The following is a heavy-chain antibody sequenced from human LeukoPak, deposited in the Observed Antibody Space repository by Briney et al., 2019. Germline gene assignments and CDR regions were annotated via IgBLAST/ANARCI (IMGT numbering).Heavy chain of an antibody. CDR1: GFTFSNAW. J-gene: IGHJ4*02. CDR3: TTEDTPYGPIDY. D-gene: IGHD4-17*01. CDR2: IKSKTDGGTT. Sequence: GGSLRLSCAASGFTFSNAWMSWVRQAPRKGLEWVGRIKSKTDGGTTDYAAPVKGRFTISRGDSKNTLYLQMNSLKTEDTAVYYCTTEDTPYGPIDYWGQGTLVTVSS. V-gene: IGHV3-15*01.